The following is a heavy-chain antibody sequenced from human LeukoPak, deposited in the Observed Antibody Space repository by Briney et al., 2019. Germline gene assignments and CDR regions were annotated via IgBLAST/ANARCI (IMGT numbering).Heavy chain of an antibody. CDR3: ARDTYCSSTSCLPTHFDY. CDR1: GFTFSSYG. D-gene: IGHD2-2*01. J-gene: IGHJ4*02. Sequence: GGSLRLSCAASGFTFSSYGMHWVRQAPGKGLEWVAVIRYDGSNKYYADSVKGRFTISRDNSKNTLYLQMNSLRAEDTAVYYCARDTYCSSTSCLPTHFDYWGQGTLVTVSS. V-gene: IGHV3-33*01. CDR2: IRYDGSNK.